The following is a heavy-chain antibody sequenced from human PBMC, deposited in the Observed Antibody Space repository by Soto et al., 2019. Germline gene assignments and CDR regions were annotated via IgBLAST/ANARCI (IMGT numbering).Heavy chain of an antibody. J-gene: IGHJ3*02. Sequence: QLHLVQSGAVVKKPGASVTVSCSASGYPVTAYYMHWVRQAPGRGVEWMGGINPATGAAKYTQTCRGRVTLTRDTSTSTGFMETGGLTSEDTAGFYCARGGGVGVAGSAAFDMWGQGTLVTVSS. V-gene: IGHV1-2*02. CDR1: GYPVTAYY. D-gene: IGHD3-3*01. CDR2: INPATGAA. CDR3: ARGGGVGVAGSAAFDM.